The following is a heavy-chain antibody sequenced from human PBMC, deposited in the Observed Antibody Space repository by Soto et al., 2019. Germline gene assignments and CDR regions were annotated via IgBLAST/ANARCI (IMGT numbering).Heavy chain of an antibody. Sequence: ASVKVSCMASGYRFTSYGISWVRQAPGQGLEWMGWINPNSGGTNYAQKFQGWVTMTRDTSISTAYMELSRLRSDDTAVYYCARAQGYDSAAFDIWGQGTMVTVS. D-gene: IGHD3-22*01. CDR1: GYRFTSYG. CDR3: ARAQGYDSAAFDI. V-gene: IGHV1-2*04. CDR2: INPNSGGT. J-gene: IGHJ3*02.